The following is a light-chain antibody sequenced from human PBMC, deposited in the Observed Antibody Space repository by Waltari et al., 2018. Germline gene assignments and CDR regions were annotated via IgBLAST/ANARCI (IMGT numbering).Light chain of an antibody. CDR3: SSYADSNVL. V-gene: IGLV2-8*01. J-gene: IGLJ2*01. CDR2: EVT. CDR1: SGDIGAYNS. Sequence: QSALTQPPSASGSPGQSVTISCTGTSGDIGAYNSVSWYQQHPGRAPKLMIYEVTKRPSGVPDRFSGSRSCNTASLTVSGLQTEDEADYFCSSYADSNVLFGGGTKLTVL.